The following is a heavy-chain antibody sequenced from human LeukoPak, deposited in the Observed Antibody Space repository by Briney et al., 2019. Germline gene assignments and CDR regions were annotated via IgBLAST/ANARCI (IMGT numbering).Heavy chain of an antibody. J-gene: IGHJ6*03. Sequence: ASVKVSCKASGYTFTGYYMHWVRQAPGQGLEWMGRINPNSGGTNYAQKFQGRVTMTRDTSISTAYMELSSLRSEDTAVYYCAAARYSYGNYYYYYMDVWGKGTTVTVSS. CDR3: AAARYSYGNYYYYYMDV. V-gene: IGHV1-2*06. CDR2: INPNSGGT. D-gene: IGHD5-18*01. CDR1: GYTFTGYY.